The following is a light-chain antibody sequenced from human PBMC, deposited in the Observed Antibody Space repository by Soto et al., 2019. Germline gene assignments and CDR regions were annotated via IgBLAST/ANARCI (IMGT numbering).Light chain of an antibody. Sequence: DIQMTQSPSTLSASVGDRVTITCRASQSISSWLAWYQQKPGKAPKLLIYKASSLESGVPSRFSGSGSGTEFTLTISSLQPDDFETYYCQQYNSYSEWTFGQGTKVEIK. V-gene: IGKV1-5*03. CDR2: KAS. CDR3: QQYNSYSEWT. J-gene: IGKJ1*01. CDR1: QSISSW.